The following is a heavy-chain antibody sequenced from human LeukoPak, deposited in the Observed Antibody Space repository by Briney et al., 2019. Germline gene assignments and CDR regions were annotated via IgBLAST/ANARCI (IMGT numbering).Heavy chain of an antibody. Sequence: GGSLRLSCAASGFTFSSYWMHRVRQAPGKGLVWVSRINSDGSSTSYADSVKGRFTISRDNAKNTLYLQMNGLRAEDTAVYYCARGGVYDYGDNNWFDPWGQGTLVTVSS. V-gene: IGHV3-74*01. CDR2: INSDGSST. CDR3: ARGGVYDYGDNNWFDP. CDR1: GFTFSSYW. D-gene: IGHD4-17*01. J-gene: IGHJ5*02.